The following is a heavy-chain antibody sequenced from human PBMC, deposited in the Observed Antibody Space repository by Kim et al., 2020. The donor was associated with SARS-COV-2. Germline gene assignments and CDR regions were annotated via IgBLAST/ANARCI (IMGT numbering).Heavy chain of an antibody. CDR2: ISAYNGNT. V-gene: IGHV1-18*01. J-gene: IGHJ4*02. Sequence: ASVKVSCKASGYTFTSYGISWVRQAPGQGLEWMGWISAYNGNTNYAQKLQGRVTMTTDTSTSTAYMELRSLRSDDTAVYYCARVDYDILTGYYHAPSYWGQGTLVTVSS. D-gene: IGHD3-9*01. CDR1: GYTFTSYG. CDR3: ARVDYDILTGYYHAPSY.